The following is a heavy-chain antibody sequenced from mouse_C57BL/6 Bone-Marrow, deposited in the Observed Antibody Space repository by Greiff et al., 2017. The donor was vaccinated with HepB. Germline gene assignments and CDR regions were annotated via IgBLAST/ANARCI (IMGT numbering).Heavy chain of an antibody. J-gene: IGHJ2*01. CDR3: TTRYSNGDY. D-gene: IGHD2-5*01. CDR2: IDPENGDT. Sequence: EVQRVESGAELVRPGASVKLSCTASGFNIKDDYMHWVKQRPEQGLEWIGWIDPENGDTEYASKFQGKATITADTSSNTAYLQLSSLTSEDTAVYYCTTRYSNGDYWGQGTTLTVSS. CDR1: GFNIKDDY. V-gene: IGHV14-4*01.